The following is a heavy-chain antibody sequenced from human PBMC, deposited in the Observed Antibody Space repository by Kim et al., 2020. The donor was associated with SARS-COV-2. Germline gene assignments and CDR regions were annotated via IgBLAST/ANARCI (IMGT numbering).Heavy chain of an antibody. CDR1: GFAFDTHS. CDR2: IGGSSNYI. J-gene: IGHJ6*02. V-gene: IGHV3-21*01. CDR3: AGGGYCTSTSCYFYYYALDV. Sequence: GGSLRLSCAASGFAFDTHSMNWVRQAPGKGLEWVSSIGGSSNYIYYADSVKGRFTISRDNAENSLYLQMNSLRAEDTAVYFCAGGGYCTSTSCYFYYYALDVWGQGTTVTVSS. D-gene: IGHD2-2*01.